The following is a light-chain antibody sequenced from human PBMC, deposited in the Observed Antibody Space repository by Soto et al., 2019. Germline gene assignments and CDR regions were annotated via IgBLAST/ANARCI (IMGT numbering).Light chain of an antibody. CDR2: DAS. J-gene: IGKJ2*01. CDR3: QQYESFSPYT. V-gene: IGKV1-5*01. CDR1: QSVSSS. Sequence: DIQMTQSPSTLSAFVGDRVTITCRASQSVSSSLAWYQQKPGKAPKLLIYDASTLESGVPSRFSGSGYGTEFTLTINSLRPGDFATYYCQQYESFSPYTFGQGTRLEI.